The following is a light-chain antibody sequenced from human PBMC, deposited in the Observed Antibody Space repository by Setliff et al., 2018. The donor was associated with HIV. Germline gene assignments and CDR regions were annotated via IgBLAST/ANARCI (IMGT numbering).Light chain of an antibody. Sequence: QSVLPQPPSASGSPGQSVTISCTGTSSDVGGYNYVSWYQQHPGKAPKLMIYEVSKRPSGVPDRFSGSKSGNTASLTVSGLQAEDEADYYCSSYAGSNNLPYVFGTGTKVTVL. V-gene: IGLV2-8*01. CDR3: SSYAGSNNLPYV. CDR1: SSDVGGYNY. J-gene: IGLJ1*01. CDR2: EVS.